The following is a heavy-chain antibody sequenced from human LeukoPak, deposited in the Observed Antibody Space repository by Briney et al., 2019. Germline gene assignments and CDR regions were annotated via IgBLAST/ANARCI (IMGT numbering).Heavy chain of an antibody. D-gene: IGHD3-3*01. J-gene: IGHJ4*02. CDR1: GFTFSSYS. V-gene: IGHV3-48*01. CDR3: ARDLNDFWSGYSYDY. CDR2: ISSSGSTI. Sequence: TGGSLRLSCAASGFTFSSYSMNWVRQAPGKGLEWVSYISSSGSTIYYADSVKGRFTISRDNAKNSLYLQMNSLRAEDTAVYYCARDLNDFWSGYSYDYWGQGTLVTVSS.